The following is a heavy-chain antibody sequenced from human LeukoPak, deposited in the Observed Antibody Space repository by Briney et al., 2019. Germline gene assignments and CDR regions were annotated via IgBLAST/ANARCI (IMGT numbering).Heavy chain of an antibody. V-gene: IGHV4-30-2*01. CDR3: AEPAQWLSYDY. CDR2: IYHSGST. J-gene: IGHJ4*02. CDR1: GGSISSGGYY. Sequence: SETLSLTCTVSGGSISSGGYYWSWIRQPPGKGLEWVGYIYHSGSTYYNPSLKSRVTISVDRSKNQFSLKLNSVTAADTAVYYCAEPAQWLSYDYWGQGTLVTVSS. D-gene: IGHD3-22*01.